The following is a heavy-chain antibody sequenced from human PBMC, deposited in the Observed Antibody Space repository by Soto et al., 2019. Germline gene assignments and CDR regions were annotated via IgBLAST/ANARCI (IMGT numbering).Heavy chain of an antibody. CDR2: ISYDGRNF. V-gene: IGHV3-30*04. Sequence: QGQLVESGGGVVQPGRSLRLSCVASGFTFSSYAIHWVRQAPGKGLEWVAAISYDGRNFYYADSVKGRFTMSRDNSKNTLYVQMHSLRAEDTAVYYCAREWGHYESSGSYFDQWGQGTLVTVSS. D-gene: IGHD3-22*01. CDR3: AREWGHYESSGSYFDQ. J-gene: IGHJ1*01. CDR1: GFTFSSYA.